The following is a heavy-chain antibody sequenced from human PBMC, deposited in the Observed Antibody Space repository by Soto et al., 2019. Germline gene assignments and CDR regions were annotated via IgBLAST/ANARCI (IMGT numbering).Heavy chain of an antibody. CDR1: GFTFSSYA. CDR3: YGSDY. V-gene: IGHV3-23*01. D-gene: IGHD5-18*01. J-gene: IGHJ4*02. CDR2: ISGSGGST. Sequence: PGGSLRLSCAASGFTFSSYAMPWVRQAPGKGLEWLSVISGSGGSTNYADSVKGRFTISRDNAKNTLYLQMNSLRAEDTAVYYSYGSDYWGQGTLVTVSS.